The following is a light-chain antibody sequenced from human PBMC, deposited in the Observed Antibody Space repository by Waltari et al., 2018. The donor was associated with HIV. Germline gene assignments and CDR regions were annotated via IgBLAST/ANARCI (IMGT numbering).Light chain of an antibody. Sequence: QSALTQPASVSGSPGQSITISCTGTSSDVGSYNLVSWYQQNPGKAPKVMIYEGSKRPSGVSNRLSVSKSGNTASLTIAGLQAEDEADDYCCSYTGSSTRRPYVFGTGTKVTVL. J-gene: IGLJ1*01. CDR1: SSDVGSYNL. CDR3: CSYTGSSTRRPYV. CDR2: EGS. V-gene: IGLV2-23*01.